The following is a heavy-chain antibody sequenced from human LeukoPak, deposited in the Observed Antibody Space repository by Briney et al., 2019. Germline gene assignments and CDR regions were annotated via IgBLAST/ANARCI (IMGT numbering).Heavy chain of an antibody. CDR1: GFIFDDYA. J-gene: IGHJ6*01. CDR2: ISGDTSST. D-gene: IGHD3-3*01. CDR3: AKDIDDANYYYYGMDV. Sequence: GGSLRLSCAGSGFIFDDYAMHWVRQAPGKGLEWVSVISGDTSSTYYAGSVKGRFTISRDTSENSLYLQMNSLRTEDTALYYCAKDIDDANYYYYGMDVWGQGTPVSVSS. V-gene: IGHV3-43*02.